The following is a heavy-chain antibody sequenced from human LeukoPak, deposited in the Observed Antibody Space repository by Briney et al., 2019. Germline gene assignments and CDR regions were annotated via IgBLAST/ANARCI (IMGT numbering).Heavy chain of an antibody. Sequence: PGGSLRLSCAASGFTFRRYGIHWVRQAPGKGLEWVTYISDDGRDKWYADSVKGRLTISRDNSKNTLSLQMNSLRPEDTAVYYCAKDKDYGWDYWGQGTLVTVSS. CDR1: GFTFRRYG. J-gene: IGHJ4*02. D-gene: IGHD4/OR15-4a*01. V-gene: IGHV3-30*02. CDR2: ISDDGRDK. CDR3: AKDKDYGWDY.